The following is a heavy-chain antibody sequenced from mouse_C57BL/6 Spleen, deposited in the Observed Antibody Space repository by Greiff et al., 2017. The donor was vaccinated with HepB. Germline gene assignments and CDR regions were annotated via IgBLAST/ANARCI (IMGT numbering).Heavy chain of an antibody. D-gene: IGHD3-2*02. J-gene: IGHJ3*01. CDR1: GYTFTSYW. Sequence: VQLQQPGAELVKPGASVKLSCKASGYTFTSYWMHWVQQRPGQGLEWIGMIHPNSGSTNYNEKFKSKATLTVDKSTSTAYRQLSSLTSEDSAVYECSRSPLRPLKGWFAYWGQGTLVTVSA. CDR3: SRSPLRPLKGWFAY. CDR2: IHPNSGST. V-gene: IGHV1-64*01.